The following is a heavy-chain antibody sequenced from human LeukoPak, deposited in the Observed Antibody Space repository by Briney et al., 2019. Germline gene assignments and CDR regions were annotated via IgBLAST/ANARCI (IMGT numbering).Heavy chain of an antibody. J-gene: IGHJ4*02. D-gene: IGHD4-17*01. CDR2: IYPDDSDT. V-gene: IGHV5-51*01. Sequence: GESLKISRKGSGYSFTSYWIGWVRQMPGKGLGWMGIIYPDDSDTRYSPSFQGPVNISPDKPIKTPYLQRSSLKSSGTPMYYCARHRSYGDYAFTLEYWGQGTLVTVSS. CDR3: ARHRSYGDYAFTLEY. CDR1: GYSFTSYW.